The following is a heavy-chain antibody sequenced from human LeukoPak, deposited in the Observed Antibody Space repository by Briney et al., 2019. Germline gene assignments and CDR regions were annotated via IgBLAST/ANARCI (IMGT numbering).Heavy chain of an antibody. J-gene: IGHJ4*02. D-gene: IGHD6-13*01. CDR2: FDPEDGET. Sequence: GASVKVSCKVSGYTLTELSMHWVRQAPGKGLEWMGGFDPEDGETIYAQKFQGRVTITADESTSTAYMELSSLRSEDTVVYYCARVRSIAAAGTGWLDYWGQGTLVTVSS. CDR3: ARVRSIAAAGTGWLDY. V-gene: IGHV1-24*01. CDR1: GYTLTELS.